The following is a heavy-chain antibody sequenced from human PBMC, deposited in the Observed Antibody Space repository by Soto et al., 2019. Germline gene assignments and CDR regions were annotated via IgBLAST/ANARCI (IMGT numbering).Heavy chain of an antibody. Sequence: SETLSLTCTVSGDSISSYYWSWIRQPPGKGLEWIGYIYYSRSTNYDPSLKSRVTISVDTSKNQFSLKLSSVTAADTAVYYCARYSSSWLDYWGQGTLVTVSS. J-gene: IGHJ4*02. V-gene: IGHV4-59*01. D-gene: IGHD6-13*01. CDR1: GDSISSYY. CDR3: ARYSSSWLDY. CDR2: IYYSRST.